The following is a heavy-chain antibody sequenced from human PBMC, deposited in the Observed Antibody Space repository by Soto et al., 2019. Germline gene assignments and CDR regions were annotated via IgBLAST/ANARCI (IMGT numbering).Heavy chain of an antibody. CDR3: ARDWYFHESSGYFQFDS. D-gene: IGHD3-22*01. J-gene: IGHJ4*02. Sequence: PGGSLRLSCAASGFSFSIYALHWVRQAPGRGLDWVAAISYDGNNIYYADSVRGRFTISRDNSTSTLYLQMNSLRPEDTAVYYCARDWYFHESSGYFQFDSWGQGTQVTVSS. CDR1: GFSFSIYA. V-gene: IGHV3-30-3*01. CDR2: ISYDGNNI.